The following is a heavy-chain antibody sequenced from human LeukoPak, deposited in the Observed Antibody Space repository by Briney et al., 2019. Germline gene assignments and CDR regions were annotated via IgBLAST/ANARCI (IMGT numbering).Heavy chain of an antibody. CDR3: ARDSITGDNSLDF. V-gene: IGHV3-33*05. CDR2: ITNDGNYE. J-gene: IGHJ4*02. CDR1: GFTLSTYG. Sequence: PGGSLRLSCAASGFTLSTYGMHWVRQAPGKGLEWVAVITNDGNYEKYADAVRGRFTISRDNSKNTLYLQMNSLSAEDTAVYYCARDSITGDNSLDFWGRGTLVTVSS. D-gene: IGHD7-27*01.